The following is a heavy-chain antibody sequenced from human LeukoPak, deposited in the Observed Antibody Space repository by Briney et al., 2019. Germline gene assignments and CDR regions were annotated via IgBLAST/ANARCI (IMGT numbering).Heavy chain of an antibody. CDR3: ARGRRGSSWYYYYYYYMDV. V-gene: IGHV4-61*01. CDR1: GGSISSGSYY. D-gene: IGHD6-13*01. Sequence: PSQTLSLTCTVSGGSISSGSYYWSWIRQPPGKGLEWIGYIYYSGSTNYNPSLKSRVTISVDTSKNQFSLKLSSVTAADTAVYYCARGRRGSSWYYYYYYYMDVWGKGTTVTISS. J-gene: IGHJ6*03. CDR2: IYYSGST.